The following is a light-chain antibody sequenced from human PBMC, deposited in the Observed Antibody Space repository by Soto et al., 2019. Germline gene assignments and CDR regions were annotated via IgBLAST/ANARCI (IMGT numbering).Light chain of an antibody. Sequence: QSVLTQPHSVSGTPGQRLTVSCSGSDSNIGSYSVHWFQQLPGTAPKLLISTTYQRPSGVPERFSGSKYGTSASLAISGLQSEDEVDYYCAAWDDSLNGHVFGTGNKVTVL. CDR3: AAWDDSLNGHV. CDR1: DSNIGSYS. J-gene: IGLJ1*01. V-gene: IGLV1-44*01. CDR2: TTY.